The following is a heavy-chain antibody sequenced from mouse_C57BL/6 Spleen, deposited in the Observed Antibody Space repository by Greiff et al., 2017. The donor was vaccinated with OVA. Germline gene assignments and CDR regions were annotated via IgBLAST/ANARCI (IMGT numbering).Heavy chain of an antibody. CDR3: ARGDYGNYWYFDV. Sequence: EVKLVESGGGLVKPGGSLKLSCAASGFTFSDYGMHWVRQAPEKGLEWVAYISSGSSTIYYADTVKGRFTISRDNAKNTLFLQMTSLRSEDTAMYYCARGDYGNYWYFDVWGTGTTVTVSS. D-gene: IGHD2-1*01. CDR2: ISSGSSTI. CDR1: GFTFSDYG. J-gene: IGHJ1*03. V-gene: IGHV5-17*01.